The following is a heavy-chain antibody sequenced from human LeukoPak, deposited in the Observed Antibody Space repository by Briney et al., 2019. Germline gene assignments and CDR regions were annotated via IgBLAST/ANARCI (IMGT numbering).Heavy chain of an antibody. CDR1: GYSFTSYW. CDR2: IYPGDSDT. D-gene: IGHD1-26*01. J-gene: IGHJ3*02. V-gene: IGHV5-51*01. CDR3: ARQSVIVGATPAFDI. Sequence: GESLKISCKGSGYSFTSYWIGWVRQMPGKGLEWMGIIYPGDSDTRYSPSFQGQVTISADKSISTAYLQWSSLKASDTAMYYCARQSVIVGATPAFDIWGQGTMVTVSS.